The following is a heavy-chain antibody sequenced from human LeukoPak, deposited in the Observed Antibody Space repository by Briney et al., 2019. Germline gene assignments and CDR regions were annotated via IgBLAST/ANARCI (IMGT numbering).Heavy chain of an antibody. J-gene: IGHJ4*02. Sequence: ASVMVSCKASGYIFTGYYIHWVRQAPGQGLEWMGIINPSGGDTSYAQKFQGRLTMTRDTSTNTVYMELTSLRSEDTAVYYCAREVMDNLRFDYWGQGTLVTVSS. CDR1: GYIFTGYY. CDR2: INPSGGDT. V-gene: IGHV1-46*01. D-gene: IGHD1-14*01. CDR3: AREVMDNLRFDY.